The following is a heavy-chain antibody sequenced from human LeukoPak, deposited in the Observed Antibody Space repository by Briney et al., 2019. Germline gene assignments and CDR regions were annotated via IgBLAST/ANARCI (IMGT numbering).Heavy chain of an antibody. V-gene: IGHV3-7*02. CDR3: ARVFRSAIDY. J-gene: IGHJ4*02. CDR1: GFTLSSYW. CDR2: IGPDGSDK. D-gene: IGHD3-3*01. Sequence: PGGSLRLSCVASGFTLSSYWMTWVRQAPGEGLEWVASIGPDGSDKYYVDSVKGRFTISRDNAKNSLYLQMNSLRAEDTAVYYCARVFRSAIDYWGQGTLVTVSS.